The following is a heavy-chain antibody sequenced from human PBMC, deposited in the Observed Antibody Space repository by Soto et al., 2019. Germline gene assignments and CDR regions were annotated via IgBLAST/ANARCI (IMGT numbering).Heavy chain of an antibody. CDR1: GGSISSGGYY. CDR3: ARVPRGYSGYAYPDY. D-gene: IGHD5-12*01. J-gene: IGHJ4*02. V-gene: IGHV4-31*03. CDR2: IYYSGST. Sequence: QVQLQESGPGLVKPSQTLSLTCTVSGGSISSGGYYWGWIRQHPGKGLEWIGYIYYSGSTYYNPSLKSRVTISVDTSKNQFSLKLSSVTAADTAVYYCARVPRGYSGYAYPDYWGQGTLVTVSS.